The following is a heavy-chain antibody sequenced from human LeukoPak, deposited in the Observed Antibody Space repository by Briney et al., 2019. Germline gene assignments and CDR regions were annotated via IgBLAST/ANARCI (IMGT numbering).Heavy chain of an antibody. CDR2: ISYDGSNK. V-gene: IGHV3-30*19. D-gene: IGHD5-24*01. J-gene: IGHJ3*02. Sequence: GGSLRLSCAASGFTFSSYGMHWVRQAPGKGLEWVAVISYDGSNKYYADSVKGRFTISRDNSKNTLYLQMNSLRAEDTAVYYCARDQEMATIWDAFDIWGQGTMVTVSS. CDR3: ARDQEMATIWDAFDI. CDR1: GFTFSSYG.